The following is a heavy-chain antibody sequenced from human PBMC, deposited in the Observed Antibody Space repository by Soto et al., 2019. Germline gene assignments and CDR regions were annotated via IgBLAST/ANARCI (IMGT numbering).Heavy chain of an antibody. CDR2: VSYDGSNK. CDR1: GFSFSSYD. D-gene: IGHD2-2*01. Sequence: GGSLRLSCAASGFSFSSYDMHWVRQPPGKGLEWVAVVSYDGSNKYYADSVKGRFTISRDNSKNTLYLQMNSLRAEDTAVYYCARYRYSTTSCPGYWGQGTLVTVSS. J-gene: IGHJ4*02. V-gene: IGHV3-30-3*01. CDR3: ARYRYSTTSCPGY.